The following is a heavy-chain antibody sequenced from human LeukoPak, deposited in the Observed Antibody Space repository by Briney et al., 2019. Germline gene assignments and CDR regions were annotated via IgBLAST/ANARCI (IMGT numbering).Heavy chain of an antibody. V-gene: IGHV4-38-2*02. CDR3: ARPHCSGGSCYLNY. CDR1: GDSNSSGNY. Sequence: SETLSLTCTVSGDSNSSGNYWGWIRQPPGRGLEWIGSIFHTGSTYYNLSLKSRVTIPVDTSKNQFSLRLSSVTAADTAVYYCARPHCSGGSCYLNYWGQGTLVTVSS. J-gene: IGHJ4*03. CDR2: IFHTGST. D-gene: IGHD2-15*01.